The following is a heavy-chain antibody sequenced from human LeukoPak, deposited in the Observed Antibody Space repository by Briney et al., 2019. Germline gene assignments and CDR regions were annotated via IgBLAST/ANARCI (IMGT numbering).Heavy chain of an antibody. CDR1: GFTFSSYE. Sequence: GGSLRLSRAASGFTFSSYEMNWVRQAPGKGLEWVSYISSSGSTIYYADSVKGRFTISRDNAKNSLYLQMNSLRAEDTAVYYCASGMYYYDSSGYFDYWGQGTLVTVSS. CDR2: ISSSGSTI. V-gene: IGHV3-48*03. J-gene: IGHJ4*02. D-gene: IGHD3-22*01. CDR3: ASGMYYYDSSGYFDY.